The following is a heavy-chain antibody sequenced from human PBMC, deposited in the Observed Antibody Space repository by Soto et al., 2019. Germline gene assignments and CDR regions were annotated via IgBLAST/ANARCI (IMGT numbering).Heavy chain of an antibody. Sequence: SETLSLTCSVSGGFVSSSSYSWGWIRQSPGKGLEWIGTIYSSENTYYNPSLLSRVTISVDTSKNEFSLRLSSVTAADTAVYYCARRRVSSDYSHFDFWGQGTLVTVSS. J-gene: IGHJ4*02. V-gene: IGHV4-39*01. D-gene: IGHD4-17*01. CDR3: ARRRVSSDYSHFDF. CDR1: GGFVSSSSYS. CDR2: IYSSENT.